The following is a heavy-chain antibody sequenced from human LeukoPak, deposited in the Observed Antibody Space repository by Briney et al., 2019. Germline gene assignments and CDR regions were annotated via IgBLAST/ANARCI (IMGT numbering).Heavy chain of an antibody. D-gene: IGHD3-22*01. Sequence: GGSLRLSCAASGFTFSSYAMSWVRRAPGKGLEWVSSISSSSSYIYYADSVKGRFTISRDNAKNSLYLQMNSLRAEDTAVYYCARDWAYYYDSSPWGQGTLVTVSS. V-gene: IGHV3-21*01. CDR3: ARDWAYYYDSSP. J-gene: IGHJ5*02. CDR2: ISSSSSYI. CDR1: GFTFSSYA.